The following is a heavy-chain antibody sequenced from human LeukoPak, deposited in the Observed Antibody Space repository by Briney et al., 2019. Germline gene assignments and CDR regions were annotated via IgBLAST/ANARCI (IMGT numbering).Heavy chain of an antibody. J-gene: IGHJ4*02. Sequence: KSGGSLRLSCAASGFTFSSYSMNWVRQAPGKGLEWVSSISSSSSYIYYADSVKGRFTISRDNAKNSLYLQMNSLRAEDTAVYYCAGVRSGSLDYWGQGTLVTVSS. V-gene: IGHV3-21*01. CDR3: AGVRSGSLDY. D-gene: IGHD1-26*01. CDR1: GFTFSSYS. CDR2: ISSSSSYI.